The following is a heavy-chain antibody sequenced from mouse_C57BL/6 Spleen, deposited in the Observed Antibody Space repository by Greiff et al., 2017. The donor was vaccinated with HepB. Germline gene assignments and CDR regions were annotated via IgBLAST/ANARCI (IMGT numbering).Heavy chain of an antibody. V-gene: IGHV5-12*01. CDR1: GFTFSDYY. CDR2: ISNGGGST. D-gene: IGHD3-2*02. Sequence: VESGGGLVQPGGSLKLSCAASGFTFSDYYMYWVRQTPEKRLEWVAYISNGGGSTYYPDTVKGRFTISRDNAKNTLYLQMSRLKSEDTAMYYCARHTGDSSGYFAYWGQGTLVTVSA. J-gene: IGHJ3*01. CDR3: ARHTGDSSGYFAY.